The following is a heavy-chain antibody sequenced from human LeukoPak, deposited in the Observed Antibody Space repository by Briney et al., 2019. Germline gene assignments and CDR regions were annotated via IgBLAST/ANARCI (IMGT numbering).Heavy chain of an antibody. Sequence: PEASVKVSXKASGYTFTGYYMHWVRQAPGQGLEWMGRINPNSGGTNYAQKFQGRVTMTRDTSISTAYMELSRLRSDDTAVYYCAGVVSSYGSSPIDYWGQGTLVTVSS. D-gene: IGHD5-18*01. CDR1: GYTFTGYY. CDR2: INPNSGGT. V-gene: IGHV1-2*06. CDR3: AGVVSSYGSSPIDY. J-gene: IGHJ4*02.